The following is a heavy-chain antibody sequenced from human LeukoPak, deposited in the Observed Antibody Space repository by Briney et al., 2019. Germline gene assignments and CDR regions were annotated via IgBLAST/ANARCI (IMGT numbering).Heavy chain of an antibody. CDR3: AKDHVEERDSSGYYYEVGY. CDR1: GFTFSSYA. Sequence: GGSLRLSCAASGFTFSSYAMSWVRQAPGKGLEWVSAISGSGGSTYYADSVKGRFTISRDNSKNTLYLQMNSLRAEDTAVYYCAKDHVEERDSSGYYYEVGYWGQGTLVTVSS. D-gene: IGHD3-22*01. V-gene: IGHV3-23*01. CDR2: ISGSGGST. J-gene: IGHJ4*02.